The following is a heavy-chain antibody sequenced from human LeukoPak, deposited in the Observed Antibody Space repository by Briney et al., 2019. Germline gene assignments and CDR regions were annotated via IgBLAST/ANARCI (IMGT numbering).Heavy chain of an antibody. CDR1: GGSISSYY. V-gene: IGHV4-4*07. CDR2: ISTSGST. D-gene: IGHD3/OR15-3a*01. J-gene: IGHJ4*02. Sequence: SETLSLTCTVSGGSISSYYWSWIRQPAGKGLESIGHISTSGSTNYNPSLKSRVTISVDTSKNQFSLKLSSVTAADTAVYYCARQTGSGLFTPPGGQGTLVTVSS. CDR3: ARQTGSGLFTPP.